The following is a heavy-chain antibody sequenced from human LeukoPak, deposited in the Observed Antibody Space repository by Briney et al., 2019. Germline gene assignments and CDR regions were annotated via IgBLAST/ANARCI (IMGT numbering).Heavy chain of an antibody. CDR3: AREYSSSWYRGHDAFDI. CDR2: IYSGGST. CDR1: GFTVSSNY. Sequence: GGSLRLSCAASGFTVSSNYMSWVRQAPGKGLEWVSVIYSGGSTYYADSVKGRFTISRDNSKNTLYLQMNSLRAEDTAVYYCAREYSSSWYRGHDAFDIWGQGSMVTVSS. D-gene: IGHD6-13*01. V-gene: IGHV3-66*01. J-gene: IGHJ3*02.